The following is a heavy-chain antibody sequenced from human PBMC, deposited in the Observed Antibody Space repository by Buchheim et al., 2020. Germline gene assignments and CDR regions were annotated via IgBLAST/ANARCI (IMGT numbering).Heavy chain of an antibody. J-gene: IGHJ4*02. CDR1: GGSISSGCYS. V-gene: IGHV4-31*01. Sequence: QVQLQESGPGLVKPSETLSLTCTVSGGSISSGCYSWSWIRQHPGQGLEWVVYLYYSGSTYYNPSLQVPITLSISTTKNQFDLKLSAVTAADKAVDYCAMYYYDSSCFDYWGQGTL. CDR3: AMYYYDSSCFDY. CDR2: LYYSGST. D-gene: IGHD3-22*01.